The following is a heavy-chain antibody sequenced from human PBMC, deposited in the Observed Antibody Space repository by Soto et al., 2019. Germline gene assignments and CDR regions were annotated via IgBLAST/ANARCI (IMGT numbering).Heavy chain of an antibody. Sequence: QVQLVQSGAEVKKPGSSVKVSCKASVGTFSSYTISWVRQAPGQGLEWMGRIIPILGIANYAQKFQGRVTITADKSTSTAYMELSSLRSEDTAVYYCARELDSSGIDYWGQGTLVTVSS. V-gene: IGHV1-69*08. CDR2: IIPILGIA. CDR3: ARELDSSGIDY. J-gene: IGHJ4*02. D-gene: IGHD3-22*01. CDR1: VGTFSSYT.